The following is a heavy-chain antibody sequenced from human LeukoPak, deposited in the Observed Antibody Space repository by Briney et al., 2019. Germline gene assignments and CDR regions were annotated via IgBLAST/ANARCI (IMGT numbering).Heavy chain of an antibody. D-gene: IGHD2-21*01. CDR3: ARDLWGDYVYYGMDV. CDR2: LSHGGSA. J-gene: IGHJ6*02. CDR1: DGSISDSLYY. Sequence: SETLSLTCTVSDGSISDSLYYWGWIRQPPGKGRERIGTLSHGGSAYYNPSLKSRVTISGDTSRTPISLNLNSVTAADTAVYYCARDLWGDYVYYGMDVWGQGTTVTVSS. V-gene: IGHV4-39*07.